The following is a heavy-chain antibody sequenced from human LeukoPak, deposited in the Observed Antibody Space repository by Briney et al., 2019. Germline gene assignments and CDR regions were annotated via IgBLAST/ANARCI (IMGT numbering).Heavy chain of an antibody. CDR2: ISGSGGST. CDR3: AKGFNGYNYDYYYYYGMDV. Sequence: SGGSLRLSCAASGFTFSSYAMSWVRRAPGKGLEWVSAISGSGGSTYYADSVKGRFTISRDNSKNTLYLQMNSLRAEDTAVYYCAKGFNGYNYDYYYYYGMDVWGQGTTVTVSS. V-gene: IGHV3-23*01. CDR1: GFTFSSYA. D-gene: IGHD5-12*01. J-gene: IGHJ6*02.